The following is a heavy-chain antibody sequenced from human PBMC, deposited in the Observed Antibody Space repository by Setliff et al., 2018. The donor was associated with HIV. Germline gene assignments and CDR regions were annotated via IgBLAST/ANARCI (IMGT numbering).Heavy chain of an antibody. CDR1: GYIFTSHK. V-gene: IGHV1-46*01. J-gene: IGHJ4*02. CDR3: ARDLEMATIGPDY. CDR2: INPSGGST. Sequence: ASVKVSCKASGYIFTSHKIHWVRQAPGQGLEWMGIINPSGGSTSYAQKFQGRVTMTRDTSTSTVYMELSSLRSEDTAVYYCARDLEMATIGPDYWGQGTLVTVSS. D-gene: IGHD5-12*01.